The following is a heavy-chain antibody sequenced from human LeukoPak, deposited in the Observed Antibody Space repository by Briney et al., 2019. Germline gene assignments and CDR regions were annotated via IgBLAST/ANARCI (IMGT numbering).Heavy chain of an antibody. CDR2: IYNSGST. CDR1: GGSVSRYY. D-gene: IGHD3-10*01. CDR3: ASDSGTTGEVKFDP. Sequence: SETLSLICTVSGGSVSRYYWSWIRQSAGKGLEWIGRIYNSGSTTYNPSLKSRVTMSIDTSKNQFSLKLTSVIVADTAVYYCASDSGTTGEVKFDPWGQGTLVTVSS. J-gene: IGHJ5*02. V-gene: IGHV4-4*07.